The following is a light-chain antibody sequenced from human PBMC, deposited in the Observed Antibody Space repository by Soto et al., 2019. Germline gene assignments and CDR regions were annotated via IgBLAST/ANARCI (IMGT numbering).Light chain of an antibody. V-gene: IGKV3-15*01. CDR2: GAS. CDR3: QQYADWPRT. CDR1: QSVSSY. Sequence: EIVLTQSPATLSLPPGERATLSCRASQSVSSYLAWYQQKPGQAPRLLIYGASTRATGIPARFSGSGSGTEFTLTISSLQSGDFAVYYCQQYADWPRTFGQGTKVDIK. J-gene: IGKJ1*01.